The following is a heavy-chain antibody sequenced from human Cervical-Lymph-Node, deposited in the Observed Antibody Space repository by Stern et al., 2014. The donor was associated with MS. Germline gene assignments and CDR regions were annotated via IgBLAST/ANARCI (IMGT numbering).Heavy chain of an antibody. V-gene: IGHV5-51*03. J-gene: IGHJ4*02. D-gene: IGHD5-12*01. CDR1: GYLFDDYW. Sequence: VQLVQSGAEVKKPGESLKISCEASGYLFDDYWIGWVRQMSGRGLELVAIIFPRDSNTRYSPSVQGQVTISADKSISTAYLQWRSLKASAPAMYYCARSPATPSGYDRFDYWGQGALVTVSS. CDR3: ARSPATPSGYDRFDY. CDR2: IFPRDSNT.